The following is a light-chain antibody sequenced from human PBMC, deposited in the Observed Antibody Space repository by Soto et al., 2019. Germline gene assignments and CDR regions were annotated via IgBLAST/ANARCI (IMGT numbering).Light chain of an antibody. J-gene: IGKJ4*01. V-gene: IGKV3-20*01. CDR3: QQYNNWPRAT. CDR2: GVS. Sequence: PGERATLSCRASQTVSITYLTCYQQKPGQAPRFVIYGVSGRATGIPDRFSGSGSGTDFTLTISRLEPEDSAVYYCQQYNNWPRATFGGGTKVDIK. CDR1: QTVSITY.